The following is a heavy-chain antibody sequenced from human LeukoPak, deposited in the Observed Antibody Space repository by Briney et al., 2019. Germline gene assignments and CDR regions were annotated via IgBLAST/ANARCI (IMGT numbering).Heavy chain of an antibody. V-gene: IGHV3-21*01. Sequence: PGGSLRLSCAASKFTFSSYSMNWVRQAPGKGLEWVSSINSYSSYIYYADSVKGRFTISRDNAKNSLYLQMNSLRAEDTAVYYCARDPILTTGNNYYYYYMDVWGKGTTVTISS. CDR1: KFTFSSYS. J-gene: IGHJ6*03. CDR3: ARDPILTTGNNYYYYYMDV. D-gene: IGHD1-1*01. CDR2: INSYSSYI.